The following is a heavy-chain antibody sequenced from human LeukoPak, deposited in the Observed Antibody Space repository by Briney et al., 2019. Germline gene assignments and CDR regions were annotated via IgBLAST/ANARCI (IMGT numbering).Heavy chain of an antibody. V-gene: IGHV3-64*01. CDR1: GFTFSSYG. D-gene: IGHD6-13*01. CDR2: IGGST. Sequence: GGSLRLSCAASGFTFSSYGMHWVRQAPGKGLEHVSAIGGSTYYANSVKGRFTISRDNSKNTLYLQMDSLRAEDMAVYYCARASSGTGYSSSWGDAFDIWGQGTMVTVSS. CDR3: ARASSGTGYSSSWGDAFDI. J-gene: IGHJ3*02.